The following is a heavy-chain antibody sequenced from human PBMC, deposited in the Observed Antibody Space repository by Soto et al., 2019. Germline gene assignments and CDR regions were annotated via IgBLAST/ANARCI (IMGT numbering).Heavy chain of an antibody. CDR1: GLTFTSYG. Sequence: GGSLRLSCAASGLTFTSYGMHWVRQAPGKGLEWVAVISYDGSNKYYADSVKGRFTIFRDNSKNTLYLQMNSLRAEDTAVYYCARDGITMVRWPYYYYGMDGWGQGTTVTVSS. CDR2: ISYDGSNK. CDR3: ARDGITMVRWPYYYYGMDG. V-gene: IGHV3-30*03. D-gene: IGHD3-10*01. J-gene: IGHJ6*02.